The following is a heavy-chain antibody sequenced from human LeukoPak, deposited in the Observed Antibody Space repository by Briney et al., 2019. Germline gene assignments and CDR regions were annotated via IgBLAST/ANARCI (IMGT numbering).Heavy chain of an antibody. CDR3: ARTRSGYHKYFQH. Sequence: SETLPPTCAVYGGSFSGYYWSWIRQPPGKGLEWIGEINHSGSTNYNPSLKSRVTISVDTSKNQFSLKLSSVTAADTAVYYCARTRSGYHKYFQHWGQGTLVTVSS. CDR2: INHSGST. V-gene: IGHV4-34*01. J-gene: IGHJ1*01. D-gene: IGHD3-3*01. CDR1: GGSFSGYY.